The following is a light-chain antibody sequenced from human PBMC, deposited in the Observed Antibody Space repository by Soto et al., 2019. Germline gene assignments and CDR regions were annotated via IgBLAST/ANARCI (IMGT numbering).Light chain of an antibody. V-gene: IGKV1-5*01. CDR2: DAS. Sequence: IQMTQSPSTLSAFVGDIVTITCRASQSVNSWLAWYQQRPGKAPKLLIYDASTLESGVPSRFSGSGSGTEFTLTISSLQPDDFATYYCHQYNSYHTFGGGTKVDIK. CDR1: QSVNSW. J-gene: IGKJ4*01. CDR3: HQYNSYHT.